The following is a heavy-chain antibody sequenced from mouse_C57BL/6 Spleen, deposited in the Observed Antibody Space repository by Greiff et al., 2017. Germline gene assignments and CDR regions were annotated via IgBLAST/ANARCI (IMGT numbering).Heavy chain of an antibody. V-gene: IGHV5-9*01. CDR3: ARREDGSSYDY. CDR1: GFTFSSYT. Sequence: EVKLMESGGGLVKPGGSLKLSCAASGFTFSSYTMSWVRQTPEKRLAWVATISGGGGNTYYPDSVKGRFTISRDNAKNTLYLQMSSLRSEDTALYYCARREDGSSYDYWGQGTTLTVSS. D-gene: IGHD1-1*01. J-gene: IGHJ2*01. CDR2: ISGGGGNT.